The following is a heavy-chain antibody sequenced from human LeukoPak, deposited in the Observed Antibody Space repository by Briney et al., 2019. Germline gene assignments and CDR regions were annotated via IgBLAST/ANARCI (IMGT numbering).Heavy chain of an antibody. CDR3: ARLSGYNWNLFDY. J-gene: IGHJ4*02. CDR2: IIPTLDLS. CDR1: GDTFSNNA. D-gene: IGHD1-20*01. Sequence: ASVKVSCKTSGDTFSNNAIVWVRQAPGQGLEWMGRIIPTLDLSNHAQKFQGRVTITADKSTSTAFMELSRLTSEDTAIYYCARLSGYNWNLFDYWGQGTLVTVSS. V-gene: IGHV1-69*04.